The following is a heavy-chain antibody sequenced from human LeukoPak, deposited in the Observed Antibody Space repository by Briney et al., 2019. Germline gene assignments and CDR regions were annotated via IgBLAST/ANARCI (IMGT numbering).Heavy chain of an antibody. D-gene: IGHD3-22*01. V-gene: IGHV4-4*02. Sequence: PSGTLSLTCAVSGGSISSSNWWSWVRQPPGKGLEWIGEIYHSGSTNYNPSLKSRVTISVDKSKNQFSLRLSSVTAADTAVYYCARDNYSTITMIVVVHAFDIWGQGTVVTVSS. J-gene: IGHJ3*02. CDR1: GGSISSSNW. CDR2: IYHSGST. CDR3: ARDNYSTITMIVVVHAFDI.